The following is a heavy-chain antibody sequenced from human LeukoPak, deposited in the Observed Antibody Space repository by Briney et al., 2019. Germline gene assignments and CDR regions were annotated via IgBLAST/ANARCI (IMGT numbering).Heavy chain of an antibody. V-gene: IGHV3-48*03. CDR3: ARVFGGAVADY. CDR1: GFTFSGYE. D-gene: IGHD3-10*01. Sequence: GGSLRLSCAASGFTFSGYEMNWVRQAPGKGLEWVSYISSSGSKIYYPDSVKGRFTISRDNAKNSLDLQMNSLRAEDTAVYYCARVFGGAVADYWGQGTLVTVSS. CDR2: ISSSGSKI. J-gene: IGHJ4*02.